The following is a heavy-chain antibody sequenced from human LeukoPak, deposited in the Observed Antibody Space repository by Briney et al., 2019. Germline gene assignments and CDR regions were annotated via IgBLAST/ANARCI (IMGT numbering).Heavy chain of an antibody. CDR1: GGSISSGSYY. Sequence: SETLSLTCTVSGGSISSGSYYWSWIRQPAGKGLEWIGRIYTNGSTNYNPSLKSRATISVDTSKNQFSLKLSSVTAADTAVYYCASHYDSSGYYSLPDYWGQGTLVTVSS. CDR2: IYTNGST. J-gene: IGHJ4*02. V-gene: IGHV4-61*02. D-gene: IGHD3-22*01. CDR3: ASHYDSSGYYSLPDY.